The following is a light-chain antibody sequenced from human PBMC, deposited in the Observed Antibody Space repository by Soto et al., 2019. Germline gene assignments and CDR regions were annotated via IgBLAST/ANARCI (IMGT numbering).Light chain of an antibody. V-gene: IGKV3-11*01. CDR1: QSVSSY. CDR2: DAS. J-gene: IGKJ1*01. Sequence: EIVLTQSPATLSLSPGERATLSCRASQSVSSYLAWYQQKPGQAPRLLIYDASNTATGIPARFSGSGSGTDFALTISSLGPEDFAVYYCQQRSNWRTFGQGTKVEIK. CDR3: QQRSNWRT.